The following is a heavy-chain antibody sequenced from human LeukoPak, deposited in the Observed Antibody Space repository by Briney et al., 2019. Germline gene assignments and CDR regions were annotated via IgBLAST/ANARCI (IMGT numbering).Heavy chain of an antibody. CDR3: ARRWLVSPLFDY. V-gene: IGHV4-34*01. CDR2: INHSGST. J-gene: IGHJ4*02. D-gene: IGHD6-19*01. CDR1: GGSFSGYY. Sequence: PSETLSLTCAVCGGSFSGYYWSWIRQPPGKGLEWIGEINHSGSTNYNPSLRSRVTVSVHTSKNQLSLKLSSVTAADTAVYYCARRWLVSPLFDYWGQGTLVTVSS.